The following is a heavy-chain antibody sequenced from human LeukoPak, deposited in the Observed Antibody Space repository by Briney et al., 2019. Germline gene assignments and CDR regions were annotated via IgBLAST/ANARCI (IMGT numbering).Heavy chain of an antibody. CDR3: ARDLIMITFGGGLDY. CDR1: GYTFTSYY. Sequence: ASVKVSCRASGYTFTSYYMHWVRQAPGQGHEWMGIINPSGGSTSYAQKFQGRVTMTRDTSTSTVYMELSSLRSEDTAVYYCARDLIMITFGGGLDYWGQGTLVTVSS. CDR2: INPSGGST. J-gene: IGHJ4*02. D-gene: IGHD3-16*01. V-gene: IGHV1-46*03.